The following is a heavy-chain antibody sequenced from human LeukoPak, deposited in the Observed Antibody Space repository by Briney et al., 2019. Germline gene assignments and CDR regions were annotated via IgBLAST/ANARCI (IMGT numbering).Heavy chain of an antibody. J-gene: IGHJ4*02. CDR3: ARDSLGHSSSSY. D-gene: IGHD6-6*01. V-gene: IGHV1-18*01. CDR1: GYTFTSYG. Sequence: ASVKVSCKASGYTFTSYGISWVRQAPGQGLEWMGWISAYNGNTNYAQKLQGRVTMTTDTSTNTAYMELRSLRPDDTAVYYCARDSLGHSSSSYWGQGTLVTVSS. CDR2: ISAYNGNT.